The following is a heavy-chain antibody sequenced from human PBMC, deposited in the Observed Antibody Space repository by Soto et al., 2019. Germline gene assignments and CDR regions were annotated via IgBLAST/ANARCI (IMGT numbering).Heavy chain of an antibody. CDR2: ISAHNGKT. CDR3: ARKGGSSWYLFDY. D-gene: IGHD6-13*01. CDR1: GYTFTTYG. V-gene: IGHV1-18*01. J-gene: IGHJ4*02. Sequence: QVQLVQSGAEVRKPGASVKVSCQASGYTFTTYGLTWVRQAPGQGLEWMGWISAHNGKTKYAQKFQGRVTMTTDTNTSTGYMELRSLRSDDTAVYYCARKGGSSWYLFDYWGQGTLVTVSS.